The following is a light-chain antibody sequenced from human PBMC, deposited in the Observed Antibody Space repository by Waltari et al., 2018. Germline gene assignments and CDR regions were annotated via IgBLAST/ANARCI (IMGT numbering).Light chain of an antibody. Sequence: DIVLTQSPDSLAVSLGERATINCKSSQSLLYSSVNKNCLAWYQQKAGQPPKLLIYCASTRAPGVPDQFSGSGSGTDFTLTISSLQAEDVAVYYCQQYCSSPLTFGGGTKVEIK. J-gene: IGKJ4*01. CDR1: QSLLYSSVNKNC. V-gene: IGKV4-1*01. CDR2: CAS. CDR3: QQYCSSPLT.